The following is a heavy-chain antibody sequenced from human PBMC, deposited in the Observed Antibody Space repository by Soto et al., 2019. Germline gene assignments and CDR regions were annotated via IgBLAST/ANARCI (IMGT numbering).Heavy chain of an antibody. CDR1: GFTFNSYA. J-gene: IGHJ3*01. CDR2: ISGFSAGSAST. Sequence: EVQLLESGGGLVQPGGSLRLSCAASGFTFNSYAMHWVRQAPGKGLEWVSGISGFSAGSASTYFADSVKGRFIISRDNSNNTLYLQMNILRAEDTALYYCSRVAPFFRLYAFDFWGHGTLVTVSS. CDR3: SRVAPFFRLYAFDF. V-gene: IGHV3-23*01.